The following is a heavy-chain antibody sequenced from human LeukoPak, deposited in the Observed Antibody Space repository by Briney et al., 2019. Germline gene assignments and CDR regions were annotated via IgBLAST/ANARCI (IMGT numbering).Heavy chain of an antibody. D-gene: IGHD3-10*01. J-gene: IGHJ5*02. V-gene: IGHV4-59*01. CDR3: ASNYGSGSYRGNRVNWFDP. CDR2: IYYSGST. Sequence: SETLSLTRTFSVGFNSHYYWGWIRQPAGREGAGMGDIYYSGSTNNNPSLQSRVTISADTSKNQFCLKLSSVTAADTAVYYCASNYGSGSYRGNRVNWFDPWGQGTLVTVS. CDR1: VGFNSHYY.